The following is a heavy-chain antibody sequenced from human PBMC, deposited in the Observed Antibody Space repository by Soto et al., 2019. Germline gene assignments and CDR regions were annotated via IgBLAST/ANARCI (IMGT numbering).Heavy chain of an antibody. D-gene: IGHD3-22*01. J-gene: IGHJ4*02. CDR3: ARDPIFYYASSGYGGSYFDY. CDR1: GASVTSDDYY. CDR2: IYHSGST. V-gene: IGHV4-30-4*01. Sequence: SETLSLTCTVSGASVTSDDYYWSWIRQPPGKGLEWIGYIYHSGSTYYNPSLKSRVSISIDTSQNQFSLKLTSLTAADTAVYYCARDPIFYYASSGYGGSYFDYWGQGSRVTVSS.